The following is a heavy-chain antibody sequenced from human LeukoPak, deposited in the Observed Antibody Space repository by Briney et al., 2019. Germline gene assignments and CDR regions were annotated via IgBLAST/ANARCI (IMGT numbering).Heavy chain of an antibody. D-gene: IGHD4-23*01. Sequence: PGGSLRLSRAASGFTFSTCAMSWVRQAPGKGLEWVSAISVSGTGTYYADSVKGRFTISRDNSKNTLYLEMKNLRAEDTAVYYCASHPRSGGNFDYWGQGTLVTVSS. CDR1: GFTFSTCA. V-gene: IGHV3-23*01. CDR2: ISVSGTGT. J-gene: IGHJ4*02. CDR3: ASHPRSGGNFDY.